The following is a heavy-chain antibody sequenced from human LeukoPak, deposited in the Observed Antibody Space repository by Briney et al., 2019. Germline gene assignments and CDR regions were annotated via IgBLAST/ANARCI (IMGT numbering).Heavy chain of an antibody. CDR2: IYPGDSDT. CDR3: ARLVVRGVIIPNWFDP. Sequence: GESLKISCKGSGCSFTSYWIGWVRQMPGKGLEWMGIIYPGDSDTRYSPSFQGQVTISADKSISTAYLQWSSLKASDTAMYYCARLVVRGVIIPNWFDPWGQGTLVTVSS. J-gene: IGHJ5*02. CDR1: GCSFTSYW. V-gene: IGHV5-51*01. D-gene: IGHD3-10*01.